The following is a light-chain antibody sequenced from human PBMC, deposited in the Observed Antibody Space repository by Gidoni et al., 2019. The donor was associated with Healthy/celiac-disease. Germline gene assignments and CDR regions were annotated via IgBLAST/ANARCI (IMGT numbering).Light chain of an antibody. CDR2: GAS. CDR1: QSVNSN. CDR3: QQYNNWPPFT. V-gene: IGKV3-15*01. Sequence: EIVMTQSPATLSVSPGERATLSCRASQSVNSNLAWYQQKPGQAPRLLIYGASTRATGIPARCSGSGSGTEFTLTISSLQSEDFAVYYCQQYNNWPPFTFXPXTKVDIK. J-gene: IGKJ3*01.